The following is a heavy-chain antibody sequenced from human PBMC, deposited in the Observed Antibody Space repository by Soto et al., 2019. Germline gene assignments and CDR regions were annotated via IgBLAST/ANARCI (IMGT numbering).Heavy chain of an antibody. J-gene: IGHJ4*02. CDR2: ISAYNGNT. CDR1: GYTFTSYG. D-gene: IGHD1-20*01. Sequence: QVQLLQSGAEVKKPGASVKVSCKASGYTFTSYGISWVRQAPGHGPEWMGWISAYNGNTKSAPKLQGRVTMTTDPPTGTAYMELRSLRPDDTAVYYCARDPYIFDYWGQGTMVTVSS. CDR3: ARDPYIFDY. V-gene: IGHV1-18*01.